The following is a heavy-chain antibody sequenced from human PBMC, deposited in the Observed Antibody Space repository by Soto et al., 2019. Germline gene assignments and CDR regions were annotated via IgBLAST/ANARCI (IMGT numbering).Heavy chain of an antibody. CDR3: ARDRLVPYGYGMDV. V-gene: IGHV3-33*01. Sequence: QMQLVESGGGVVQPGRSLRLSCAASGFTFRSYGIHWVRQAPGKGLEWVALIWFDGSKKYYVDSVKGRFAVSRDNSKNTLYLQMNSLRVEDTAVYYCARDRLVPYGYGMDVWGQGTPGTFSS. CDR1: GFTFRSYG. D-gene: IGHD2-2*01. J-gene: IGHJ6*02. CDR2: IWFDGSKK.